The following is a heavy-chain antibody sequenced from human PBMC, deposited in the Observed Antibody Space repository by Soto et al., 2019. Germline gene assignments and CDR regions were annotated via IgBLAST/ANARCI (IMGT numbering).Heavy chain of an antibody. CDR1: GFTFSSYG. CDR3: AKEAVVATPDY. V-gene: IGHV3-30*18. CDR2: ISYDGSDK. D-gene: IGHD1-26*01. J-gene: IGHJ4*02. Sequence: QVQLVESGGGVVQPGRSLRLSCAASGFTFSSYGMHWVRQAPGKGLEWVAVISYDGSDKYYADSVKGRFTISRDNSKNTLYLQMNSLRAEDTAVFYCAKEAVVATPDYWGQGTLVTVSS.